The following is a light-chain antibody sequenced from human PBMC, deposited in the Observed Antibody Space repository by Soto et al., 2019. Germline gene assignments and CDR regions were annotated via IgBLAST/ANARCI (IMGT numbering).Light chain of an antibody. CDR3: QQYDNWPLT. Sequence: EVVMTQSPATLSVSPGERATLSCRGSQSVRSNLAWYQQKPGQAPRLLIYGASTRATGIPARFSGSGSGTEFTLTISSLQSEDFAIYYCQQYDNWPLTFGQGTKVEIK. V-gene: IGKV3-15*01. J-gene: IGKJ1*01. CDR1: QSVRSN. CDR2: GAS.